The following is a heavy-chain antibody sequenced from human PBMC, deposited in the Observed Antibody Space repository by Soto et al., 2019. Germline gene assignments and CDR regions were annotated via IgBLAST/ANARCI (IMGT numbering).Heavy chain of an antibody. J-gene: IGHJ4*02. D-gene: IGHD4-4*01. Sequence: EVQLLESGGGLVQPGGSLRLSCAASGFTFISYAMTWVRQAPGKGLEWVSTISGSGGGTYYADSVKGRFTISRDNSKNPLYLQMNSLGAEDTAIYYCAKYDDYNYYFDYWGQGTLVSVSS. CDR2: ISGSGGGT. CDR1: GFTFISYA. V-gene: IGHV3-23*01. CDR3: AKYDDYNYYFDY.